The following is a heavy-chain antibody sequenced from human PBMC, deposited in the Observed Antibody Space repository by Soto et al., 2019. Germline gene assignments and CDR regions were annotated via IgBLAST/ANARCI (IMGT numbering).Heavy chain of an antibody. Sequence: ASVKVPRKASEYTFTSCVINWVRQATGQGLEWMGWMNPESGNIGYAQKFQGRVTMTRNTSISTAYMDLIGLRSDDTAVYYCARFVRHQLPTIDFWGQGTMVTVSA. CDR2: MNPESGNI. J-gene: IGHJ4*02. CDR1: EYTFTSCV. V-gene: IGHV1-8*01. CDR3: ARFVRHQLPTIDF. D-gene: IGHD2-2*01.